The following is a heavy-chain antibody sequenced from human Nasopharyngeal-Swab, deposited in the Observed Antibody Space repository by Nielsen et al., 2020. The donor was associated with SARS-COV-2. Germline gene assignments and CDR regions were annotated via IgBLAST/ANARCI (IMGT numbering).Heavy chain of an antibody. D-gene: IGHD3-3*01. J-gene: IGHJ6*02. CDR2: IYYSGST. V-gene: IGHV4-39*07. CDR3: ASGGVNANTIFGVVIPPLWYYYGMDV. Sequence: WIRQPPGKRLEWIGSIYYSGSTYYNPSLKSRVTISVDTSKNQFSLKLSSVTAADTAVYYCASGGVNANTIFGVVIPPLWYYYGMDVWGQGTTVTVSS.